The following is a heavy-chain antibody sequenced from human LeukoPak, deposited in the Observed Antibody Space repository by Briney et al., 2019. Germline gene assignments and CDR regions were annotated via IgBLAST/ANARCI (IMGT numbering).Heavy chain of an antibody. J-gene: IGHJ1*01. Sequence: SGTLSLTCAVSGGSICSSNWWSWVRQPPGKGLDRIGEIYHSGSTKYNPSPKSRVTISVDKSKNQCSLKLSSVTAADTAVYYCASWDYYDSSGYSHWGQGTLVSVSS. D-gene: IGHD3-22*01. CDR1: GGSICSSNW. V-gene: IGHV4-4*02. CDR2: IYHSGST. CDR3: ASWDYYDSSGYSH.